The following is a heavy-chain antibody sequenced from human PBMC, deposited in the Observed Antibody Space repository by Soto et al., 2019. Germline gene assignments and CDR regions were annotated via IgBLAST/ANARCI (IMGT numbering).Heavy chain of an antibody. Sequence: QVQLVESGGGVVHPERSLRLSCSASEFTFSSYAMHWVRQAPGKGLEWVAGISYDGGHKFYGDSVRGRCTISRDSSKTTVFLQMNSLRTEDTAAYYCARVKTDYSNPRGPFFFYGMDVWGQGTTVTVSS. V-gene: IGHV3-30-3*01. CDR3: ARVKTDYSNPRGPFFFYGMDV. CDR2: ISYDGGHK. J-gene: IGHJ6*02. D-gene: IGHD4-4*01. CDR1: EFTFSSYA.